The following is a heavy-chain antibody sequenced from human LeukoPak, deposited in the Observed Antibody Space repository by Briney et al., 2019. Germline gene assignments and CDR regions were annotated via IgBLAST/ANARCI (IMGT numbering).Heavy chain of an antibody. CDR1: GFTFSNYW. J-gene: IGHJ4*02. D-gene: IGHD6-13*01. Sequence: GGSLTLSCAASGFTFSNYWMHWVRHTPEKGLVWVSRIGSDGAYTSSADSVKGRFTMSRDNAKNTLYLQMNSPRVEDTAVYYCVRDGQQLAFDKWGQGTLVTVSS. CDR3: VRDGQQLAFDK. V-gene: IGHV3-74*01. CDR2: IGSDGAYT.